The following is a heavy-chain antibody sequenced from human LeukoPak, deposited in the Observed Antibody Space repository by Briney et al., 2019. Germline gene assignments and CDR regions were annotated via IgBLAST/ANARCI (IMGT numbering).Heavy chain of an antibody. V-gene: IGHV1-24*01. J-gene: IGHJ4*02. CDR3: VKRITIFGVAGDY. CDR2: FDPEDGET. D-gene: IGHD3-3*01. CDR1: GYTLTELS. Sequence: ASVKVSCKVSGYTLTELSMHWVRQAPGKGLEWMGGFDPEDGETIYAQKFQGRATMTEDTSTDTAYMELSSLRSEDTAVYYCVKRITIFGVAGDYWGQGTLVTVSS.